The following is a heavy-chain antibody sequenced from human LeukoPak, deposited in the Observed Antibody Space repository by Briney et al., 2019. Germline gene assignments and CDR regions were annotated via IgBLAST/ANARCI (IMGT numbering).Heavy chain of an antibody. CDR2: IYPGDSVT. D-gene: IGHD6-13*01. CDR3: AGPRRRESSSWYDY. Sequence: GESLKISCKASGYTSTSYWIGWVRQMPGKGLEWMGIIYPGDSVTRYSSSFQDQVTISADKSISTAYLRWSRLKASDTAMYYCAGPRRRESSSWYDYWGQGTLVTVSS. CDR1: GYTSTSYW. V-gene: IGHV5-51*01. J-gene: IGHJ4*02.